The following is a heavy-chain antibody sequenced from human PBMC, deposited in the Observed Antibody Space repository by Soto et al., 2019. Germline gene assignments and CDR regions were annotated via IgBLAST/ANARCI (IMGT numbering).Heavy chain of an antibody. CDR3: ARGSLKNVCGDYLDY. CDR2: ISGSGGST. Sequence: EVQLLESGGGLVQPGGSLRLSCAASGFTFSSYAMSWVRQAPGKGLEWVSAISGSGGSTYYADSVKGRFTISRDNSKNTMYGKSKSLSSVDAVVYYCARGSLKNVCGDYLDYLGRGTQV. D-gene: IGHD1-26*01. CDR1: GFTFSSYA. V-gene: IGHV3-23*01. J-gene: IGHJ4*02.